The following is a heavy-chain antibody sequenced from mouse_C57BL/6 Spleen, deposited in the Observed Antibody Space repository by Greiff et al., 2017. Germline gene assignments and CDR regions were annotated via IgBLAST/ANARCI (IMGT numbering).Heavy chain of an antibody. V-gene: IGHV1-85*01. J-gene: IGHJ1*03. D-gene: IGHD4-1*01. CDR1: GYTFTSYD. CDR2: IYPRDGST. CDR3: AREEGGTVYWYFDV. Sequence: QVQLKESGPELVKPGASVKLSCKASGYTFTSYDINWVKQRPGQGLEWIGWIYPRDGSTKYNEKFKGKATLTVDTSSSTAYMELHSLTSEDSAVYCCAREEGGTVYWYFDVWGTGTTVTVSS.